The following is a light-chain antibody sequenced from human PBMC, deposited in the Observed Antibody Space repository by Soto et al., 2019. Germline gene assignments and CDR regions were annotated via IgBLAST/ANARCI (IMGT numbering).Light chain of an antibody. CDR1: SSDVGAYNY. V-gene: IGLV2-8*01. Sequence: QSALTQPPSVSGSPGQAVTISCSGTSSDVGAYNYVSGYQQYPGKAPKLMIYEVSKWPSGVPDRFSGSKSGNTASLTVSGLQAEDEADYYCSSYAGTNNVIFGGGTKLTVL. J-gene: IGLJ2*01. CDR3: SSYAGTNNVI. CDR2: EVS.